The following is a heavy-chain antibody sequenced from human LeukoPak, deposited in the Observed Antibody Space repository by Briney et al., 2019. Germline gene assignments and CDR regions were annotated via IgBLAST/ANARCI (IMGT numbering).Heavy chain of an antibody. CDR2: IYLSGST. V-gene: IGHV4-38-2*02. J-gene: IGHJ4*02. CDR3: ARDSHTAMDY. CDR1: GYSISSGYY. Sequence: PSETLSLTCAVSGYSISSGYYWGWIRQPPGKGLEWIGSIYLSGSTYYNPSLKSRVTISVDTSKNQFSLKLSSVTAADTAVYYCARDSHTAMDYWGQGTLVTVSS. D-gene: IGHD5-18*01.